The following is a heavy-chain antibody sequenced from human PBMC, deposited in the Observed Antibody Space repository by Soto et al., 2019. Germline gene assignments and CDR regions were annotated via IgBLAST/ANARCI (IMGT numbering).Heavy chain of an antibody. J-gene: IGHJ5*01. D-gene: IGHD6-13*01. CDR2: IYYRFLGFN. Sequence: PSQTLSLTCAISGDSVSTTSAAWGWIRQSPSRGLEWLGRIYYRFLGFNDYALSVKSRISVKADTSKNQFSLHLTSVTPEDTATYYCVKDFGSGWSNWFDSWGQGTLVTVS. CDR3: VKDFGSGWSNWFDS. CDR1: GDSVSTTSAA. V-gene: IGHV6-1*01.